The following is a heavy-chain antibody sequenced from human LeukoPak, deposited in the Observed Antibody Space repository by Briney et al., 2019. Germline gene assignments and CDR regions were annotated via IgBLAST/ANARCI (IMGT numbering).Heavy chain of an antibody. J-gene: IGHJ3*02. Sequence: SETLSLTCAVYGGSFSGYYWSWIRQPAGKGLEWIGRIYTSGSTNYNPSLKSRVTMSVDTSKNQFSLKLSSVTAADTAVYYCARGVGRLLWFGELLENAFDIWGQGTMVTVSS. CDR2: IYTSGST. D-gene: IGHD3-10*01. CDR1: GGSFSGYY. CDR3: ARGVGRLLWFGELLENAFDI. V-gene: IGHV4-59*10.